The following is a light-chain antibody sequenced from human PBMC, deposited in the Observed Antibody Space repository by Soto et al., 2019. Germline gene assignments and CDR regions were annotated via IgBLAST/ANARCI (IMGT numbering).Light chain of an antibody. V-gene: IGLV4-69*01. Sequence: QPVLTQSPSASASLGASVKLTCTLSSGHSSYAIAWHQQQPEKGPRYLMKLNSGGSHIKGDGIPDRFSGSSSGAERYLTISSLQSEDEADYYCQTWGSGIRVFGGGTKVTVL. J-gene: IGLJ3*02. CDR2: LNSGGSH. CDR1: SGHSSYA. CDR3: QTWGSGIRV.